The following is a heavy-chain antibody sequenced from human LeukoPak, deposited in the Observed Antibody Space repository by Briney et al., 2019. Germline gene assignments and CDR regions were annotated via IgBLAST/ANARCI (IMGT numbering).Heavy chain of an antibody. CDR3: AKAPVWNYYYGLDV. CDR1: GFTFSSYG. D-gene: IGHD2-21*01. Sequence: GGSLRLSCAASGFTFSSYGMSWVRQAPGKGLEWVSAISGSGGSTYYADSVKGRFTISRENSNNTLYLHMDSLRAEDTAVYYCAKAPVWNYYYGLDVWGQGTTVTVSS. J-gene: IGHJ6*02. V-gene: IGHV3-23*01. CDR2: ISGSGGST.